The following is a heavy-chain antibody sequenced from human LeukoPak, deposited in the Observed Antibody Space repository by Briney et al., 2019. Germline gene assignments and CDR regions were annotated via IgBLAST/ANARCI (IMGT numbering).Heavy chain of an antibody. CDR2: ISGSGGST. CDR3: AKDPGLEWLAFDY. CDR1: GFTVSSYA. J-gene: IGHJ4*02. V-gene: IGHV3-23*01. Sequence: GGSLRLSCAASGFTVSSYAMSWVRQAPGKGLEWVSAISGSGGSTYYADSVKGRFTISRDNSKNTLYLQMNSLRAEDTAVYYCAKDPGLEWLAFDYWGQGTLVTVSS. D-gene: IGHD6-19*01.